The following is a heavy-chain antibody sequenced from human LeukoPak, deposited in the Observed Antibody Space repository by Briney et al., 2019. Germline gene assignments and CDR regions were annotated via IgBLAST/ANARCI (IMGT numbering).Heavy chain of an antibody. Sequence: PGRSLRLSCVASGCTFSSYAMHWVRQAPGKGLEWVALISYDGSNKYYADSVKGRFTISRDNSKNTLYLQVNSLSPEDTAVYYCASDMSYSGYYIDYWGQGTLVTVSS. J-gene: IGHJ4*02. CDR2: ISYDGSNK. D-gene: IGHD3-3*01. CDR1: GCTFSSYA. V-gene: IGHV3-30-3*01. CDR3: ASDMSYSGYYIDY.